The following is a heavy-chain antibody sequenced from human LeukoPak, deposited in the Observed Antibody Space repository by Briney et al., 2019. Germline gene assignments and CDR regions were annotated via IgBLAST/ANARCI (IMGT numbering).Heavy chain of an antibody. CDR2: IWYDGSNK. D-gene: IGHD4-23*01. CDR3: ARDRGGLDY. J-gene: IGHJ4*02. CDR1: GFTFSSYG. Sequence: SGRSLRLSCAASGFTFSSYGMHWVRQAPGKGLEWVAVIWYDGSNKYYADSVKGRSTISRDNSKNTLYLQMNSLRAEDTAVYYCARDRGGLDYWGQGTLVTVSS. V-gene: IGHV3-33*01.